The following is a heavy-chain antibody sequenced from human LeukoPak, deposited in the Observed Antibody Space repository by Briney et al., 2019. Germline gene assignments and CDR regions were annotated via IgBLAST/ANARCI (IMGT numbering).Heavy chain of an antibody. V-gene: IGHV3-53*01. CDR3: AKQPSSSWHPHFDY. D-gene: IGHD6-13*01. CDR1: GFIVYSNY. Sequence: PGGSLRLSCAASGFIVYSNYMTWVRQAPGKGLDWVSIIYNGGSTYHAESVKGRFAISRDNSNNTLYIQMNSLRAEDSAVYYCAKQPSSSWHPHFDYWGQGTLVTVSS. CDR2: IYNGGST. J-gene: IGHJ4*02.